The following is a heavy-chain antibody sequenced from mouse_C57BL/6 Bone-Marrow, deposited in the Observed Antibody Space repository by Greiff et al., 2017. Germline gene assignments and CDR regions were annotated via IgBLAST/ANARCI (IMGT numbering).Heavy chain of an antibody. D-gene: IGHD2-5*01. CDR3: NACAYYSNYVSDAMDY. V-gene: IGHV14-4*01. CDR2: IDPENGDT. Sequence: EVQLQESGAELVRPGASVKLSCTASGFNIKDDYMHWVKQRPEQGLEWIGWIDPENGDTEYASKFQGKATITADTSSNTAYLQLSSLTSEDTAVYYSNACAYYSNYVSDAMDYWGQGTSVTVSS. J-gene: IGHJ4*01. CDR1: GFNIKDDY.